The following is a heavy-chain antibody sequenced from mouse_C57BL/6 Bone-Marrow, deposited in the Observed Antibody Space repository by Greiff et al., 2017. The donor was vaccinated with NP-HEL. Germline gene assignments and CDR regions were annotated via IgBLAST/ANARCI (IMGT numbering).Heavy chain of an antibody. CDR2: IYPGDGDT. V-gene: IGHV1-82*01. Sequence: QVQLQQSGPELVKPGASVKISCKASGYAFSSSWMNWVKQRPGKGLEWIGRIYPGDGDTNYNGKFKGKATLTADKSSSTAYMQLSSLTSEDSAVYFCAREPYYYGSLFAYWGQGTLVTVSA. CDR3: AREPYYYGSLFAY. CDR1: GYAFSSSW. J-gene: IGHJ3*01. D-gene: IGHD1-1*01.